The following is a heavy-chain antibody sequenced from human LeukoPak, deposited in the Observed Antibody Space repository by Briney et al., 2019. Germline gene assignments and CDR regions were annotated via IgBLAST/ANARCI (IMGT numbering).Heavy chain of an antibody. CDR1: GGSISSYY. Sequence: SETLSLTCTVSGGSISSYYWSWIRQPPGKGLEWIGYIYYSGSTNYNPSLKSRVTISVDTSKNQFSLKLSSVTAADTAVYYCARGKDDILTGAHFDYWGQGTLVTVSS. CDR2: IYYSGST. D-gene: IGHD3-9*01. V-gene: IGHV4-59*12. J-gene: IGHJ4*02. CDR3: ARGKDDILTGAHFDY.